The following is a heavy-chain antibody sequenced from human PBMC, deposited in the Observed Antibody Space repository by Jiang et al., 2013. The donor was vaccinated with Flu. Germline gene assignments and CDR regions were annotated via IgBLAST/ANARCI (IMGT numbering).Heavy chain of an antibody. V-gene: IGHV1-2*06. CDR3: ARVSSGSLDY. CDR1: GYTFTGYY. D-gene: IGHD1-26*01. Sequence: GAEVKKPGASVKVSCKASGYTFTGYYMHWVRQAPGQGLEWMGRTNPNSGATNYAQKFQDRVNMTKDTSISTAYMELSGLRSDDTAVYYCARVSSGSLDYWGQGTLVTVSS. CDR2: TNPNSGAT. J-gene: IGHJ4*02.